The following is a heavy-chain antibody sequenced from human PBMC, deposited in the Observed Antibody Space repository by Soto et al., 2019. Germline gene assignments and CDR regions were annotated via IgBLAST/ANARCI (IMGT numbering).Heavy chain of an antibody. CDR1: GFTVSSKY. V-gene: IGHV3-53*01. CDR3: AREAPMDV. J-gene: IGHJ6*02. Sequence: GGSLRLFCAASGFTVSSKYMSWVRQAPGKGLEWVSVIWSAGLIYYADSVRGRFTISRDISKNILYIEMTSLRADDTAVYYCAREAPMDVWGQGTTVTVSS. CDR2: IWSAGLI.